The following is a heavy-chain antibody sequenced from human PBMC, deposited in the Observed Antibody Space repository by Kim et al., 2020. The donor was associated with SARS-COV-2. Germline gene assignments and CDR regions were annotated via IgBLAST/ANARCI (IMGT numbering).Heavy chain of an antibody. Sequence: SQTLSLTCAISGDSVSSNSAAWNWIRQSPSRGLEWLGRTYYRSKWFNEYAVSVKGRITINPDTSKNQFSLQLNSVTPEYTAVYYCVGGGGWNTWGQGTLVTVSS. CDR3: VGGGGWNT. J-gene: IGHJ5*02. V-gene: IGHV6-1*01. D-gene: IGHD6-19*01. CDR1: GDSVSSNSAA. CDR2: TYYRSKWFN.